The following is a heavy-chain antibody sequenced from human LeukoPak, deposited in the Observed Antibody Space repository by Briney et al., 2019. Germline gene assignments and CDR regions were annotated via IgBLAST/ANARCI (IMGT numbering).Heavy chain of an antibody. J-gene: IGHJ6*02. CDR3: ARRVGCSSTSCSYYGMDV. Sequence: KPSETLSLTCAVSGGSISSGGYSWSWIRQPPGQGLEWIGYIYHSGSTYYNPSLKSRVTISVDRSKNQFSLKLSSVTAADTAVYYCARRVGCSSTSCSYYGMDVWGQGTTVTVSS. V-gene: IGHV4-30-2*01. CDR1: GGSISSGGYS. CDR2: IYHSGST. D-gene: IGHD2-2*01.